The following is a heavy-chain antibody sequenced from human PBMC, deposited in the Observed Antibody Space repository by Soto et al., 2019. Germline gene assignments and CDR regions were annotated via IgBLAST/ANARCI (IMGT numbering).Heavy chain of an antibody. D-gene: IGHD4-17*01. CDR3: ARLYSEYGDYALYYYYGMDV. Sequence: SETLSLTCTVSGGSISSSSYYWGWIRQPPGKGLEWIGSIYYSGSTYYNPSLKSRVTISVDTSKNQFSLKLSSVTAADTAVYYCARLYSEYGDYALYYYYGMDVWGQGTTVTVSS. V-gene: IGHV4-39*01. J-gene: IGHJ6*02. CDR2: IYYSGST. CDR1: GGSISSSSYY.